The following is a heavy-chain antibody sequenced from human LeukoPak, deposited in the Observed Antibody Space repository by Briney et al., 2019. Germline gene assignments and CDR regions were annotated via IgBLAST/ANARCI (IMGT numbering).Heavy chain of an antibody. Sequence: ASVKVSCKASGHTFTGYYMHWVRQAPGQGLEWMGWINPNSGGTNYAQKFQGRVTMTRDTSISTAYMELSRLRSDDTAVYYCARDSRKYGSGSYWVVWGQGTLVTVSS. CDR3: ARDSRKYGSGSYWVV. V-gene: IGHV1-2*02. CDR2: INPNSGGT. D-gene: IGHD3-10*01. J-gene: IGHJ4*02. CDR1: GHTFTGYY.